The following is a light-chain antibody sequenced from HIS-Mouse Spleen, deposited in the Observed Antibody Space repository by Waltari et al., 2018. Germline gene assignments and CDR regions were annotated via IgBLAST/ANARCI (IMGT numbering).Light chain of an antibody. Sequence: SYELTQPPSVSVSPGQTARITCSGDALPKKYAYWYQQKSGQAPVLVIYEDSKRPSGIPERCCGSSSGTMATVTISGSQVEDEADYYCYSTDSSGNHRVFGGGTKLTVL. CDR3: YSTDSSGNHRV. CDR1: ALPKKY. J-gene: IGLJ2*01. V-gene: IGLV3-10*01. CDR2: EDS.